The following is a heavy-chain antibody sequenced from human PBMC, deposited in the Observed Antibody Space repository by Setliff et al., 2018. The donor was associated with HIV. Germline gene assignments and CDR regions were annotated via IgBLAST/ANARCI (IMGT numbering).Heavy chain of an antibody. V-gene: IGHV4-31*02. D-gene: IGHD3-3*01. CDR2: IYYSGST. CDR1: GGSVSSGGYY. Sequence: PSETLSLTCTVSGGSVSSGGYYWSWIRQHPGKGLECIGYIYYSGSTSYNPSLKSRVTISVDTSKNQFSLKLNSLTAADTAMYYCARGVWSGYYPDAFDIWGQGTMVTVSS. CDR3: ARGVWSGYYPDAFDI. J-gene: IGHJ3*02.